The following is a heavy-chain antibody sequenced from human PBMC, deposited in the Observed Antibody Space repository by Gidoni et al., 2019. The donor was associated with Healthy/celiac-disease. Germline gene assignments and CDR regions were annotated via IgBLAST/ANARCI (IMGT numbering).Heavy chain of an antibody. CDR1: GCTFSSYS. CDR2: ISISSSYI. D-gene: IGHD2-15*01. J-gene: IGHJ6*02. V-gene: IGHV3-21*01. CDR3: ARDGGWQVVAATRDYYYGMDV. Sequence: EVQLVESGGGLVKPGGSLRLSCAASGCTFSSYSMNWVRQAPGKGLEWVSSISISSSYIYYADSVKGRFTISRDNAKNSLYLQMNSLRAEDTAVYYCARDGGWQVVAATRDYYYGMDVWGQGTTVTVSS.